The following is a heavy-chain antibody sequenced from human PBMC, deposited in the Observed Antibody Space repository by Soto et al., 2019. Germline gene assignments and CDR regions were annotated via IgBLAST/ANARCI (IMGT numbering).Heavy chain of an antibody. V-gene: IGHV3-33*01. CDR1: GFTFSSYG. D-gene: IGHD3-10*01. J-gene: IGHJ4*02. CDR2: IWYDGSNK. CDR3: ARDRVYYGSGGLDY. Sequence: GGSLRLSCAASGFTFSSYGMHWVRQAPGKGLEWVAVIWYDGSNKYYADSVKGRFTISRDNSKNTLYLQMNSLRAEDTAVYYCARDRVYYGSGGLDYWGQGTLVTVSS.